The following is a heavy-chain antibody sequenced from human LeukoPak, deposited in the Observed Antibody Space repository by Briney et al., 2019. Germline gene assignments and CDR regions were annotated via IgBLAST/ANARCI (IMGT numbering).Heavy chain of an antibody. CDR2: IYYSGST. Sequence: SETLSLTCTVSGGSISSYYWSWIRQPPGKGLEWIGYIYYSGSTNYNPSLKSRVTISVDTSKNQFSLKLSSVTAADTAVYYCARMVRGRGGVSYGMDVWGQGTTVTVPS. CDR1: GGSISSYY. J-gene: IGHJ6*02. D-gene: IGHD3-10*01. CDR3: ARMVRGRGGVSYGMDV. V-gene: IGHV4-59*08.